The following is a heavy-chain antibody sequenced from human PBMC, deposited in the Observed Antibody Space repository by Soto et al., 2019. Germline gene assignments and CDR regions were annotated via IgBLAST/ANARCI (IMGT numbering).Heavy chain of an antibody. V-gene: IGHV4-34*01. J-gene: IGHJ6*03. Sequence: SETLSLTCAVYGGSFSTYYWSWIRQPPGKGLEWIGEINDSGSTNYNPSLKSRVTMTVDTSKNQVSLKLTSVTAADTALYYCVRLPPTVTPGKNFYFHMDIWGKGTTVTVSS. CDR3: VRLPPTVTPGKNFYFHMDI. CDR2: INDSGST. D-gene: IGHD2-21*02. CDR1: GGSFSTYY.